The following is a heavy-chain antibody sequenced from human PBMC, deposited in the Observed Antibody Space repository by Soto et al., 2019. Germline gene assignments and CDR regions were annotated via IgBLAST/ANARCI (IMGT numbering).Heavy chain of an antibody. CDR2: IYYSGST. J-gene: IGHJ6*03. CDR1: GGSISSSSYY. D-gene: IGHD5-18*01. Sequence: SETLSLTCTVSGGSISSSSYYWGWIRQPPGKGLEWIGSIYYSGSTYYNPSLKSRVTISVDTSKNQFSLKLSSVTAADTAVYYCATDGYSYGYYYYYYMDVWGKGTTVTVSS. V-gene: IGHV4-39*01. CDR3: ATDGYSYGYYYYYYMDV.